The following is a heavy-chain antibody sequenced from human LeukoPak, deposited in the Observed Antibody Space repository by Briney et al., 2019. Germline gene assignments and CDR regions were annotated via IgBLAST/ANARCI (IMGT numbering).Heavy chain of an antibody. J-gene: IGHJ5*02. CDR1: GFTFSSYW. D-gene: IGHD2-2*01. V-gene: IGHV3-7*01. CDR2: IKQDGNEK. Sequence: GGSLGLSCAASGFTFSSYWMTWVRQAPGKGLEWVANIKQDGNEKYYVDSVKGRFTISRDNAKNSLYLQMNSLRAEDTAVYYCARVVPSVVPAASGWFDPWGQGTLVTVSS. CDR3: ARVVPSVVPAASGWFDP.